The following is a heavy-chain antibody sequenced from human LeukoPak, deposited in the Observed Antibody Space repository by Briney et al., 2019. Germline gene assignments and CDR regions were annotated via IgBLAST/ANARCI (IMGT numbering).Heavy chain of an antibody. CDR1: GGSISSGGFY. V-gene: IGHV4-61*08. CDR2: IYYSGST. Sequence: PSQTLFLTCTVSGGSISSGGFYWSWIRQHPGEGLEWIGYIYYSGSTNYNPSLKSRVTISVDTSKNQLSLKLSSVTAADTAVYYCARGLMMAVAGRGEFHYWGQGTLVTVSS. J-gene: IGHJ4*02. D-gene: IGHD6-13*01. CDR3: ARGLMMAVAGRGEFHY.